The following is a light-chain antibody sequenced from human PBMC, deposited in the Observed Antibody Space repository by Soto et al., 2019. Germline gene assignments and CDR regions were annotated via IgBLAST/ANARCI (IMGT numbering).Light chain of an antibody. Sequence: IQVTQSPSSLSASVGYRVTITCRATQGYSSDLGWYQQKPGKAPKLLIYAASDLQAEVPSRFSGSGSGTDFTRTISSLQAEDFATYYCLQDHDYQWTFGQGTKLEIK. J-gene: IGKJ2*02. CDR2: AAS. CDR1: QGYSSD. CDR3: LQDHDYQWT. V-gene: IGKV1-6*01.